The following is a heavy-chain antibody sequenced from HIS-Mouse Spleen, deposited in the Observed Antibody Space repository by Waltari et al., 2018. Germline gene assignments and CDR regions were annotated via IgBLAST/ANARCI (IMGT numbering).Heavy chain of an antibody. J-gene: IGHJ4*02. Sequence: HVTLKESGPVLVKPTATLTLTCTVSGLSLSNARMGVSWIRQPPGKALESLAHLFSNDEKSYRTSLKSRLTISKDTSKIQVVLTMTNMDPVDTATYYCARIGDRSSWNDYWGQGTLVTVSS. V-gene: IGHV2-26*01. CDR3: ARIGDRSSWNDY. D-gene: IGHD6-13*01. CDR2: LFSNDEK. CDR1: GLSLSNARMG.